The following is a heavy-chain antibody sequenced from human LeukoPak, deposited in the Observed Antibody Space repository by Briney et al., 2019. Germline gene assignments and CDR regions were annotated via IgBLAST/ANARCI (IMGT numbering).Heavy chain of an antibody. V-gene: IGHV3-7*04. D-gene: IGHD3-10*01. Sequence: GGSLRLSCAASGFTFNISWMSWVRQAPGKGLGWVANIKEDGSVKYYVDSVKGRFTISRDNDKSSLYLQMNRLRAEDTAVYYCARAPAGSGSWFDPWGQGTLVTVSS. J-gene: IGHJ5*02. CDR1: GFTFNISW. CDR3: ARAPAGSGSWFDP. CDR2: IKEDGSVK.